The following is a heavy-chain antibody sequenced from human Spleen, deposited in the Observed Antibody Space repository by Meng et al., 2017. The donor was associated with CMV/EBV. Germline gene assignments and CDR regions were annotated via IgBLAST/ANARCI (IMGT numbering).Heavy chain of an antibody. CDR3: ARGVFYYDSGSYTTYYYYGMDV. D-gene: IGHD3-10*01. V-gene: IGHV1-8*03. CDR1: GYTFTSYD. CDR2: MNTNNGNT. Sequence: ASVKVSCKASGYTFTSYDINWVRQATGQGLEWMGWMNTNNGNTGYAQKFQGRVTITRDTSISTAYMEVSSLRSEDTAVYYCARGVFYYDSGSYTTYYYYGMDVWGQGTTVTVS. J-gene: IGHJ6*02.